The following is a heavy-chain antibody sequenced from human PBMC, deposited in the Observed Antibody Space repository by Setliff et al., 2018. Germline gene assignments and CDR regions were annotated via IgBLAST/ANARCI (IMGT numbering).Heavy chain of an antibody. D-gene: IGHD3-10*01. Sequence: GGPLRLSCQAPGFTFKNYWMTWVRQAPGKGLEWVASIKHDGTGKYYPESGKGRFTISRDNSKDSVSLLMNNLRADDTAVYHCTRGEFYGAGSYYKPFILPDVFDLWGQGTMVTVSS. V-gene: IGHV3-7*01. CDR2: IKHDGTGK. CDR1: GFTFKNYW. CDR3: TRGEFYGAGSYYKPFILPDVFDL. J-gene: IGHJ3*01.